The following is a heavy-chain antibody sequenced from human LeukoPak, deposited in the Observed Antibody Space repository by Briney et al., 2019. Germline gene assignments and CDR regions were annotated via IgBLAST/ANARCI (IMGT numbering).Heavy chain of an antibody. Sequence: PGGSLRLSCAASGFTFINSWMSWVRQAPGKGLEWVANMKSEGSEKYYVDSVEGRFTISRDNAKNSVSLQMNSLRGEDTAVYYCVRSLGSSSADFWGQGTLVIVSS. CDR1: GFTFINSW. D-gene: IGHD6-6*01. CDR2: MKSEGSEK. V-gene: IGHV3-7*01. CDR3: VRSLGSSSADF. J-gene: IGHJ4*02.